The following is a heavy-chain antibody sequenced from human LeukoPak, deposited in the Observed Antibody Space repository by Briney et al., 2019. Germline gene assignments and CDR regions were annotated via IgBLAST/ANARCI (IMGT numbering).Heavy chain of an antibody. CDR1: GFTFSGYW. Sequence: GGALRLSCAAPGFTFSGYWMSWVRQAPGKGLWWVANIKQDGSEKYYVDSVKGRFTTSRDNAKNSLYLQMNSLRAEDTAVYYCARVFWSGWAFYFDYWGQGTLVTVSS. D-gene: IGHD3-3*01. CDR3: ARVFWSGWAFYFDY. J-gene: IGHJ4*02. CDR2: IKQDGSEK. V-gene: IGHV3-7*01.